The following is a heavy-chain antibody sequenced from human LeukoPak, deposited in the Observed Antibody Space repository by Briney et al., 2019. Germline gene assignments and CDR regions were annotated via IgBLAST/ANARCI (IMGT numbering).Heavy chain of an antibody. CDR1: GGSISSFY. Sequence: SETLSLTCTVSGGSISSFYWSWIRQPPGKGLEWIGYIYYSGSTNYNPSLKSRVTISVDTSKNQFSLKLSSVTAADTAVYYCARHGTSGTNLNWFDPWGQGTLATVSS. D-gene: IGHD1-1*01. CDR3: ARHGTSGTNLNWFDP. CDR2: IYYSGST. V-gene: IGHV4-59*01. J-gene: IGHJ5*02.